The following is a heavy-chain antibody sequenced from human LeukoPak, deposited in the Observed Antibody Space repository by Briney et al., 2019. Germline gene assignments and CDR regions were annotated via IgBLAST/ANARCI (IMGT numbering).Heavy chain of an antibody. D-gene: IGHD4-23*01. Sequence: PSETLSLTCTVPGGSISSYYWSWIRQPPGKGLEWIGYIYYSGSTNYNPSLKSRVTISVDTSKNQFSLKLSTVTAADTAVYYCASSGGNSGAGAFDIWGQGTMVTVSS. CDR2: IYYSGST. CDR1: GGSISSYY. J-gene: IGHJ3*02. V-gene: IGHV4-59*01. CDR3: ASSGGNSGAGAFDI.